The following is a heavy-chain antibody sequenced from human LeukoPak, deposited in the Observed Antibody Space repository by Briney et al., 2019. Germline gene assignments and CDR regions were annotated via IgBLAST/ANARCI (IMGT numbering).Heavy chain of an antibody. CDR3: ASPLTGSFDY. J-gene: IGHJ4*02. D-gene: IGHD7-27*01. V-gene: IGHV1-18*01. CDR1: GYTFTSYG. Sequence: ASVKVSCKASGYTFTSYGISWVRQAPGQGLEWMGWISAYNGNTNYAQKLQGRVTMTRDTSTSTVYMELSSLRSEDTAVYYCASPLTGSFDYWGQGTLVTVSS. CDR2: ISAYNGNT.